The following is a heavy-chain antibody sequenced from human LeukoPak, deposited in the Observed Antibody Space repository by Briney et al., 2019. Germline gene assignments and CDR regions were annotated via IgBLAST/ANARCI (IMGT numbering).Heavy chain of an antibody. J-gene: IGHJ4*02. CDR1: GFSIAIGYY. V-gene: IGHV4-38-2*02. Sequence: PSETLSLTCTVSGFSIAIGYYWGWIRQPPGKGLEWIGSIYHSGTTYYNPSLKSRVTISVDTSKNQFSLKLSSVTAADTAVYYCARVSPGDYWGQGTLVTVSS. CDR2: IYHSGTT. CDR3: ARVSPGDY.